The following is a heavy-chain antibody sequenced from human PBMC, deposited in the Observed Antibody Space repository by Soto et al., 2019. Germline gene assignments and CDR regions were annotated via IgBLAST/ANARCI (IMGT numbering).Heavy chain of an antibody. CDR2: IYYSGST. J-gene: IGHJ5*02. Sequence: SQTLSLTCTFSGCSISSSSYYWGWIRQPPGKGLEWIGSIYYSGSTYYNPSLKSRVTISVDTSKNQFSLKLSSVTAADTAVYYCARSPTMIVVVTPFDPWGQGTLVTVSS. D-gene: IGHD3-22*01. CDR1: GCSISSSSYY. V-gene: IGHV4-39*01. CDR3: ARSPTMIVVVTPFDP.